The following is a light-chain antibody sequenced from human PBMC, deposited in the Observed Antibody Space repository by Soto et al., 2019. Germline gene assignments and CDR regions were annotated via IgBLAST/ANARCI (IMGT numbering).Light chain of an antibody. CDR3: KQYDSSPRT. CDR2: HTS. V-gene: IGKV3-20*01. Sequence: EVVMTQSPATLSVSPGERATLSCRASQSVSSNLAWYQQKPGRAPRLLIYHTSSRATGIPDRFSGSGSGTDFTLTIRRLEPEDFAVYYCKQYDSSPRTFGQGTKVDI. J-gene: IGKJ1*01. CDR1: QSVSSN.